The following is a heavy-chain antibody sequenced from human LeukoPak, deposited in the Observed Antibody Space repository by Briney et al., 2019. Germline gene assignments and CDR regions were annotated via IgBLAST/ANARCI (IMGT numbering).Heavy chain of an antibody. Sequence: PSQTLSLTCTVSGGSISSGSYYWSWIRQPAGKGLEWIGRIYTSGSTNYNPSLKSRVTISVDTSKNQFSLKLSSVTAADTAVYYCARERLSIWFDPWGQGTLVTVSS. D-gene: IGHD3-16*02. J-gene: IGHJ5*02. CDR3: ARERLSIWFDP. V-gene: IGHV4-61*02. CDR2: IYTSGST. CDR1: GGSISSGSYY.